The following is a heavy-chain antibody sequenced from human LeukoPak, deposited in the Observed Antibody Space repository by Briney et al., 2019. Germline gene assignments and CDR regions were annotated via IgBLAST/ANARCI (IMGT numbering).Heavy chain of an antibody. Sequence: PGGSLRLSCAASGFTFSSYAMHWVRQAPGKGLEWVAVISYDGSNKYYADSVKGRFTISRDNSKNTLYLQMNSLRAEDTAVYYCARDVVGSSINGMDVWGQGTTVTVSS. CDR1: GFTFSSYA. D-gene: IGHD6-13*01. CDR3: ARDVVGSSINGMDV. J-gene: IGHJ6*02. CDR2: ISYDGSNK. V-gene: IGHV3-30-3*01.